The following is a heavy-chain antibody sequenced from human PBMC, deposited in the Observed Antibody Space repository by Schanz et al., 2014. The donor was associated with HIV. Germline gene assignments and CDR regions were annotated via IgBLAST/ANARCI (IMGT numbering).Heavy chain of an antibody. V-gene: IGHV3-23*01. Sequence: EVHLLESGGGLVQPGGSLRLSCAASGFTFSSYAMTWVRQAPGKGLDWVSTISGSDGDTYYADSVKGRFTISRDNSRNALYLHMNSLRADDTAIYYCVKAYSSGFSGAGSWGQGALVTVSS. J-gene: IGHJ5*02. D-gene: IGHD5-18*01. CDR3: VKAYSSGFSGAGS. CDR2: ISGSDGDT. CDR1: GFTFSSYA.